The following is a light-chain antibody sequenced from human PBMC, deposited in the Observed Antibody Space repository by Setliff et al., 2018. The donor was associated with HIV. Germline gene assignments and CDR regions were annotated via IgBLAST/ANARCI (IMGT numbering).Light chain of an antibody. J-gene: IGLJ1*01. CDR2: DDS. V-gene: IGLV3-21*03. CDR1: KIGSKS. Sequence: LTQPPSVSVAPGKTARITCGGNKIGSKSVHWYQQKPGQAPVLVVYDDSDRPSGIPERFSGSNSGNTATLTISRVEAGDEADYYCQVWDSSSDHYGFGTGTKVTVL. CDR3: QVWDSSSDHYG.